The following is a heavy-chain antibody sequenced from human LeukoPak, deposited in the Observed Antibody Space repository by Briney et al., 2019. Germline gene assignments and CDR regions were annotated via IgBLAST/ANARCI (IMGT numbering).Heavy chain of an antibody. CDR2: ISSSSSYI. CDR1: GFTFSSYR. J-gene: IGHJ6*03. D-gene: IGHD3-10*01. V-gene: IGHV3-21*01. CDR3: ARGSGSYDYYYYYMDV. Sequence: NPGGSLRLSCAASGFTFSSYRMNWVRQAPGKGLEWVSSISSSSSYIYYADSVKGRFTISRDNAKNSLYLQMNSLRAEDTAVYYCARGSGSYDYYYYYMDVWGKGTTVTISS.